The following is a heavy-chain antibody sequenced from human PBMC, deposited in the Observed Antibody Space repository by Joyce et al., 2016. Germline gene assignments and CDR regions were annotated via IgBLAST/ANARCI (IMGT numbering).Heavy chain of an antibody. V-gene: IGHV4-31*03. Sequence: QVQLQQSGPGLVKPSQTLSLTCTVSGDSISSGGYYWSWIRQHPVKGLEWSGYIYYSGNTHFNPSLASRVTISVDKSKNLFSLKLSSGTAADTAVYLCAKGGSGYSNPAYWYSYGLDVWGQGTTVTVSS. CDR2: IYYSGNT. CDR1: GDSISSGGYY. CDR3: AKGGSGYSNPAYWYSYGLDV. D-gene: IGHD3-3*01. J-gene: IGHJ6*02.